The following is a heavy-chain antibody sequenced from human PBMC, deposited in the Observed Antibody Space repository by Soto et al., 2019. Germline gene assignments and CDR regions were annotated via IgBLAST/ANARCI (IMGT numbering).Heavy chain of an antibody. CDR1: GFTFSGSA. J-gene: IGHJ4*02. Sequence: GGSLRLSCAASGFTFSGSAMQWVRQASGKGLEWVGRIRTEPYSYAAAYAASVKGRFTIFRDDSKNTAYLQMNSLKTEDTAVYYCTRLVEQHSGYSDYWGQGTLVTV. CDR2: IRTEPYSYAA. V-gene: IGHV3-73*01. D-gene: IGHD1-26*01. CDR3: TRLVEQHSGYSDY.